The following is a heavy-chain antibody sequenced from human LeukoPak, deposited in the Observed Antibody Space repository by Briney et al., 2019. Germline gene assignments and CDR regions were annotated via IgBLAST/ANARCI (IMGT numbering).Heavy chain of an antibody. CDR2: ISWNSGSI. CDR3: ARTGIVGATSGFFDY. V-gene: IGHV3-9*01. Sequence: GGPLRLSCAASGFTFDDYAMHWVRQAPGKGLEWVSGISWNSGSIGYADSVKGRFTISRDNAKNSLYLQMNSLRAEDTALYYCARTGIVGATSGFFDYWGQGTLVTVSS. D-gene: IGHD1-26*01. J-gene: IGHJ4*02. CDR1: GFTFDDYA.